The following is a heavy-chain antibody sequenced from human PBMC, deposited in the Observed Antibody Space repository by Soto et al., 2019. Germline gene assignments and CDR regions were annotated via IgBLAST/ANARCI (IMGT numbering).Heavy chain of an antibody. Sequence: QITLKESGPTLVKPTQTLTLTCTLSGFSLSTSGVGVGWIRQPPGKALEWLALIYWDDDKRYSPSLKSRLTXTXXTSKNQVVLTMTNMDPVDTATYYCAHRRPGTDFDYWGQGTLVTVSS. D-gene: IGHD2-2*01. CDR1: GFSLSTSGVG. CDR3: AHRRPGTDFDY. J-gene: IGHJ4*02. CDR2: IYWDDDK. V-gene: IGHV2-5*02.